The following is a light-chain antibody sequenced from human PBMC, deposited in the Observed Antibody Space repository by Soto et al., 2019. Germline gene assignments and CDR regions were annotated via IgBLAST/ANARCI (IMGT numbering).Light chain of an antibody. Sequence: EVVMTQSPATLSVPPGERATLSCRASQTVGNNVAWYQHKPGQAPGLLVYGASTRATGIPARFSGSGSGTEFTLTISSLQSEDSAVYYCQQYNDWHFTFGPGTKVEIK. CDR1: QTVGNN. CDR2: GAS. V-gene: IGKV3-15*01. J-gene: IGKJ3*01. CDR3: QQYNDWHFT.